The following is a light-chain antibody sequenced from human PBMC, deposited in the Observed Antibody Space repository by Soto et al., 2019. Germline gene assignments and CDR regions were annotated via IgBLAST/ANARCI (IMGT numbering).Light chain of an antibody. J-gene: IGLJ3*02. V-gene: IGLV2-14*01. CDR3: SSYTTNPRV. CDR1: SSDVDVYNY. Sequence: QSALTQPASVSGSPGQSITISCTGPSSDVDVYNYVSWYQQHPGKAPKLLIYEVSNRPSGVSNRFSGSKSGNTASLTISGLQAEDEADYYCSSYTTNPRVFGGGTKLTVL. CDR2: EVS.